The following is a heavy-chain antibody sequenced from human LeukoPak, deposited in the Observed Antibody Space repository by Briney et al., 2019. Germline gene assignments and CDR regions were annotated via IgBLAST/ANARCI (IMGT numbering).Heavy chain of an antibody. CDR1: GGTFSSYA. CDR3: ARGSGIAAAGTTDEDWFDP. CDR2: VIPTFGIA. J-gene: IGHJ5*02. D-gene: IGHD6-13*01. V-gene: IGHV1-69*04. Sequence: GASVKVSCKASGGTFSSYAISWVRQAPGQGLEWMGRVIPTFGIANYAQKFQGRVTIAADKSTSTAYMELSSLRSEDTAVYYCARGSGIAAAGTTDEDWFDPWGQGTLVTVSS.